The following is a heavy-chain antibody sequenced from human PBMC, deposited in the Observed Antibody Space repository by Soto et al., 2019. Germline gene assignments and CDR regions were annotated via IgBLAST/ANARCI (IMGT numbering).Heavy chain of an antibody. CDR3: ARGGTDFWSGPTHYYYYYMDV. CDR1: GYTFTGYY. CDR2: INPNSGGT. D-gene: IGHD3-3*01. V-gene: IGHV1-2*04. Sequence: ASVKVSCKASGYTFTGYYMHWVRQAPGQGLEWMGWINPNSGGTNYAQKFQGWVTMTRDTSISTAYMELSRLRSDDTAVYYCARGGTDFWSGPTHYYYYYMDVWGKGTTVTVS. J-gene: IGHJ6*03.